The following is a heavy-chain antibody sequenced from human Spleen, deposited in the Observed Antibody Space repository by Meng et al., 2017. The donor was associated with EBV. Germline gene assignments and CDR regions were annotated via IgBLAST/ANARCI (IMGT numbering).Heavy chain of an antibody. Sequence: QVQLQQSGPGLVKPSXTLSLTCXISGDSVSSNSAAWNWFRQSPSRGLEWLGRTYYRSKWYNDYAVSVKSRMTINPDTSQNQFSLQLNSVTPEDTAVYYCAREGGSSGSHDYRGQGSLVTVSS. CDR3: AREGGSSGSHDY. CDR1: GDSVSSNSAA. CDR2: TYYRSKWYN. J-gene: IGHJ4*02. D-gene: IGHD1-26*01. V-gene: IGHV6-1*01.